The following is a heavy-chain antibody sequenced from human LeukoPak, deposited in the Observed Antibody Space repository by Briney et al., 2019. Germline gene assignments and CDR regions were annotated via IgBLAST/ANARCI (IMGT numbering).Heavy chain of an antibody. CDR3: ARSSVLRYFDWLLFDY. CDR2: IYYSGST. V-gene: IGHV4-59*01. CDR1: GGSISSYY. Sequence: SETLSLTCTVSGGSISSYYWSWIRQPPGKGLEWIGYIYYSGSTNYNPSLKSRVTISVDTSKNQFSLKLSSVTAADTAVYYCARSSVLRYFDWLLFDYWGQGTLDTVSS. D-gene: IGHD3-9*01. J-gene: IGHJ4*02.